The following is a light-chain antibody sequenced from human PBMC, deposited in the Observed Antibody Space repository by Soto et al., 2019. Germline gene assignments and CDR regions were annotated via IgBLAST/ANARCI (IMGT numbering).Light chain of an antibody. CDR1: QSVGSSY. Sequence: EIVLTQSPGTLSLSPGERATLSCRASQSVGSSYLAWYQQIPGQAPRLLIYDASSRASGIRDRFSGSGSGTDFTLTISALEPEDFAVYYCQQYCRSPRTLGQGTKVEIK. CDR3: QQYCRSPRT. CDR2: DAS. J-gene: IGKJ1*01. V-gene: IGKV3-20*01.